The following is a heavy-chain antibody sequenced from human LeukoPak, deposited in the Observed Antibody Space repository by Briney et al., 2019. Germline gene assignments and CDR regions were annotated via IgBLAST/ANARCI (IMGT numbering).Heavy chain of an antibody. J-gene: IGHJ4*02. D-gene: IGHD1-1*01. Sequence: GGSLRLSCVASGFTFSSYWMHWVRQDPRKGLVWVSRINGDGRNINYADSVRGRFTISRDNAKNTLYLQMNSLRAEDTAVYYCAKGDWNDGVNYWGQGTLVTVSS. CDR1: GFTFSSYW. CDR3: AKGDWNDGVNY. CDR2: INGDGRNI. V-gene: IGHV3-74*01.